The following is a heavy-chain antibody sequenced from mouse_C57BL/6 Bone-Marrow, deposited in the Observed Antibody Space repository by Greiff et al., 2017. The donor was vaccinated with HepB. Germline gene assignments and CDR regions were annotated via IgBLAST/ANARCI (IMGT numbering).Heavy chain of an antibody. Sequence: VQLQQPGAELVRPGTSVKLSCKASGYTFTSYWMHWVKQRPGQGLEWIGVIDPSDSYTNYNQKFKGKATLTVDTSSSTAYMQLSSLTSEDSAVYYCAVSYYGSRGDFDYWGQGTTLTISS. CDR1: GYTFTSYW. D-gene: IGHD1-1*01. CDR3: AVSYYGSRGDFDY. J-gene: IGHJ2*01. CDR2: IDPSDSYT. V-gene: IGHV1-59*01.